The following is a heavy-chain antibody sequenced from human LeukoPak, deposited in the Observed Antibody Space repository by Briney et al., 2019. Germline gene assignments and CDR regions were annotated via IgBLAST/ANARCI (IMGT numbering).Heavy chain of an antibody. CDR3: ARDLDMVRGVMSPFDP. D-gene: IGHD3-10*01. J-gene: IGHJ5*02. CDR2: IYTSGST. V-gene: IGHV4-4*07. Sequence: SETLSLTCTVSGGSISSYYWSWIRQPTGKGLEWIGRIYTSGSTNYNPSLKSRVTMSVDTSKNQFSLKLSSVTAADTAVYYCARDLDMVRGVMSPFDPWGQGTLVTVSS. CDR1: GGSISSYY.